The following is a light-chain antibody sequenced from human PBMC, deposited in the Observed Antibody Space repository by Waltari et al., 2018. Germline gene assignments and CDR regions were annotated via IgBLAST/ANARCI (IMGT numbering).Light chain of an antibody. J-gene: IGLJ3*02. CDR2: AVN. CDR1: SSDVGVHNY. CDR3: SAYTTSNTWV. Sequence: QSALTQPASVSGSPGQSITISCTGTSSDVGVHNYVSWYQQHPGKAPKLMIYAVNKQPSGVSDRFSGSRSGNTASLTISGLQAEDEADYYCSAYTTSNTWVFGGGTKLTVL. V-gene: IGLV2-14*03.